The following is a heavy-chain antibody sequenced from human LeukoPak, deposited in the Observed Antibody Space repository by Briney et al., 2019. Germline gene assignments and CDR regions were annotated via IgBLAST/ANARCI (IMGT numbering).Heavy chain of an antibody. CDR3: ARDSDYYDSSGPPGY. CDR1: GGSISSGGYY. D-gene: IGHD3-22*01. Sequence: PSETLSLTCTVSGGSISSGGYYWSWIRQPPGKGLEWIGYIYQSGTTYYNPSLRSRVTISVDRSKNQFSLNLTSVTAADTAVYYCARDSDYYDSSGPPGYWGQGTLVTVSS. J-gene: IGHJ4*02. V-gene: IGHV4-30-2*01. CDR2: IYQSGTT.